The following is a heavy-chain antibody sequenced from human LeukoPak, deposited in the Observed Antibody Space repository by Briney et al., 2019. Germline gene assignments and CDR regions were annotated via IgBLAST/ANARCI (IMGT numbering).Heavy chain of an antibody. CDR3: ARHISDCGGDCPFYY. J-gene: IGHJ4*02. CDR2: IYPGDSDT. V-gene: IGHV5-51*01. D-gene: IGHD2-21*02. Sequence: GESLKISCKGSGYRFTSYWIGWVRQMPWKGLEWMGMIYPGDSDTRYSPSFEGQVTISADKSIATAYLQWSGLKASDTAMYYCARHISDCGGDCPFYYWGQGTLVTVSS. CDR1: GYRFTSYW.